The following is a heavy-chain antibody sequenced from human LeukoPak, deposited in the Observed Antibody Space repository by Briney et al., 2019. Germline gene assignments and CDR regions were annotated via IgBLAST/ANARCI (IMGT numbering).Heavy chain of an antibody. D-gene: IGHD3-22*01. J-gene: IGHJ6*02. V-gene: IGHV3-33*06. CDR2: IWHDGSNK. CDR1: GFTFSNYG. Sequence: PGRSLRLSCAASGFTFSNYGMHWVRQAPGKGLEWVAVIWHDGSNKYYADSVKGRFTISRDNSKNTLYLQMNSLRAEDTAVYYCAKAGYYDSSGYPWGYYYYGMDVWGQGTTVTVSS. CDR3: AKAGYYDSSGYPWGYYYYGMDV.